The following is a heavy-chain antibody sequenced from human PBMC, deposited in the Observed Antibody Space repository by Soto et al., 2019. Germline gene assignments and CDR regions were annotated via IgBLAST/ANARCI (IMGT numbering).Heavy chain of an antibody. CDR1: GFTFSSYA. V-gene: IGHV3-23*01. Sequence: GGSLRLSCAASGFTFSSYAMSWVRQAPGKGLEWVSAISGSGGSTYYADSVKGRFTISRDNSKNTLYLQMNSLRAEDTAVYYCAKVFGDTIFGVVIPRYYYMDVCGKGTTVTVSS. J-gene: IGHJ6*03. D-gene: IGHD3-3*01. CDR2: ISGSGGST. CDR3: AKVFGDTIFGVVIPRYYYMDV.